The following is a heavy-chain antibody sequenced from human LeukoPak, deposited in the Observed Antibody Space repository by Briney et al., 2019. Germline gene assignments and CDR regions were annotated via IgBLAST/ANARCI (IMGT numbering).Heavy chain of an antibody. CDR1: GGSISSSSYY. J-gene: IGHJ6*03. D-gene: IGHD6-19*01. CDR3: ARAGDIAVAAHAGDYYYYMDV. Sequence: PSETLSLTCTVSGGSISSSSYYWGWIRQPPGKGLEWIGRIYTSGSTNYNPSLKSRVTMSVDTSKNQFSLKLSSVTAADTAVYYCARAGDIAVAAHAGDYYYYMDVWGKGTTVTVSS. CDR2: IYTSGST. V-gene: IGHV4-61*05.